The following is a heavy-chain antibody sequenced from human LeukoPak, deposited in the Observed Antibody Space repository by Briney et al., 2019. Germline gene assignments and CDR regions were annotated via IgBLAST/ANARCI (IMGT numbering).Heavy chain of an antibody. J-gene: IGHJ6*01. CDR2: DYYNDNT. V-gene: IGHV4-59*01. D-gene: IGHD3-3*01. Sequence: SETLSLTCTVPGGSISTYYWSWLRQPPGKALQWIGYDYYNDNTKYSRPFWRRVTISVDTSKNQIFLKMTPVNGPDTAVYFCARGFFEFLPKGYSYGMHVWGLGTTVTVSS. CDR1: GGSISTYY. CDR3: ARGFFEFLPKGYSYGMHV.